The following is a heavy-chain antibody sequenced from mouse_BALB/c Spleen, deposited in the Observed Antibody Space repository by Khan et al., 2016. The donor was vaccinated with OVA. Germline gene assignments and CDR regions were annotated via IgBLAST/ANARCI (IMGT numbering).Heavy chain of an antibody. D-gene: IGHD2-12*01. CDR1: GFSSTDYG. Sequence: QEVLQESGPGLVAPSQSLSITCTASGFSSTDYGVSWIRQPPGKGLEWLGVIWGGGSTYYNSAPKFSLSISKDNSKRQVFLKMNSLQTDDAAMYYCAKHLILYAYCFDYWGQGTTLTVSS. V-gene: IGHV2-6-5*01. CDR3: AKHLILYAYCFDY. J-gene: IGHJ2*01. CDR2: IWGGGST.